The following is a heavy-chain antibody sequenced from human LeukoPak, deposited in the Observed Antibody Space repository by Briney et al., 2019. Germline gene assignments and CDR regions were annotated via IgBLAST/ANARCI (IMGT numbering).Heavy chain of an antibody. D-gene: IGHD3-3*01. J-gene: IGHJ5*02. Sequence: GASVKVSCTASGYTFTNFDINWVRQASGQGLEWVGWMNPNSGSTGYAQKFQGRVTITRNTSIGTAYMELSSLRSDDTAVYYCARAILGMIIRAFDPWGQGTLVTVSS. CDR3: ARAILGMIIRAFDP. CDR1: GYTFTNFD. CDR2: MNPNSGST. V-gene: IGHV1-8*01.